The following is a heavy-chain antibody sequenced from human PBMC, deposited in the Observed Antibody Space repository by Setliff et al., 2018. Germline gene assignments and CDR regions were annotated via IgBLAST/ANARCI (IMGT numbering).Heavy chain of an antibody. CDR2: VFSSGST. V-gene: IGHV4-61*09. Sequence: TLSLTCTVSGGSLSSGSYYWSWVRQSAGKGLEWIGHVFSSGSTRSNPSLKSRVTMSLDTPKNQFFLRLTSVTAADTAVYYCAKDYPATSGDYYWFDPWGQGTLVTVSS. D-gene: IGHD4-17*01. J-gene: IGHJ5*02. CDR3: AKDYPATSGDYYWFDP. CDR1: GGSLSSGSYY.